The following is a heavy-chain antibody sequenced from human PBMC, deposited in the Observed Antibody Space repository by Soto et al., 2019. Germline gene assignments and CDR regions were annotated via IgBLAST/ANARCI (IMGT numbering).Heavy chain of an antibody. CDR3: ARARGYYPYYFDY. CDR2: IYHSGST. D-gene: IGHD3-22*01. CDR1: GGSISSSNW. V-gene: IGHV4-4*02. J-gene: IGHJ4*02. Sequence: SETLSLTCAVSGGSISSSNWWSWVRQPPGKGLEWIGEIYHSGSTNYNPSLKSRVTISVDTSKNQFSLKLSSVTAADTAVYYCARARGYYPYYFDYWGQGTLVTVSS.